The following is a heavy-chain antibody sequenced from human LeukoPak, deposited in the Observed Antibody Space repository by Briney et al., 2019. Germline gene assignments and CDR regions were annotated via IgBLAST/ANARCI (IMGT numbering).Heavy chain of an antibody. CDR3: AAGTAADF. CDR2: ISSSSSYT. CDR1: GIPFSNYY. D-gene: IGHD6-13*01. V-gene: IGHV3-11*03. Sequence: PGRSLRLSCVVSGIPFSNYYMNWIRQDPGKGLEWISYISSSSSYTDYADSVKGRFTISRDNAKSALYLHLNSLRLEDTAVYYCAAGTAADFWGQGTLVTVSS. J-gene: IGHJ4*02.